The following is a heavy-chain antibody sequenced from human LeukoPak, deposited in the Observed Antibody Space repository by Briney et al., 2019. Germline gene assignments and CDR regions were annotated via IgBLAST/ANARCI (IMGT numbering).Heavy chain of an antibody. CDR1: GVTVSTIY. J-gene: IGHJ4*02. Sequence: GGSLRLSCAASGVTVSTIYMGWVRQTPGKGLDWVSVIYPDGRAYYAESVKGRFTISRDSSENTLFLQMNSLRAEDTAVYYCATLKGWYGEGCFDYWGQGTLVTVSS. V-gene: IGHV3-53*01. CDR2: IYPDGRA. D-gene: IGHD3-10*01. CDR3: ATLKGWYGEGCFDY.